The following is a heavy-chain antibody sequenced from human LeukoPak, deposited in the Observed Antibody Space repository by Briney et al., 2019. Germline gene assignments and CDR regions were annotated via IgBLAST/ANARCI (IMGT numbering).Heavy chain of an antibody. CDR3: ARKGWVVLRAFDV. Sequence: SETLSLTCAVYGGSFSGYYWNWIRQPPGRGLEWIGEINQSGSTNYNPSLKSRVTISLDTSKNQFSLKLNSVAAADTAVYYCARKGWVVLRAFDVWGRGTMVTVSS. J-gene: IGHJ3*01. V-gene: IGHV4-34*01. D-gene: IGHD2-8*02. CDR2: INQSGST. CDR1: GGSFSGYY.